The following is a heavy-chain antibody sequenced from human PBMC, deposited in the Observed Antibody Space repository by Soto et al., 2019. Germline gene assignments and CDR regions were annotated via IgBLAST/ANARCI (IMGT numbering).Heavy chain of an antibody. CDR3: ARTMIVVVKYNWFDP. CDR1: GGTFSSYA. D-gene: IGHD3-22*01. Sequence: ASVKVSCKASGGTFSSYAISWVRQAPGQGLEWMGGIIPIFGTANHAQKFQGRVTITADKSTSTAYMELSSLRSEDTAVYYCARTMIVVVKYNWFDPWGQGTLVTVSS. CDR2: IIPIFGTA. V-gene: IGHV1-69*06. J-gene: IGHJ5*02.